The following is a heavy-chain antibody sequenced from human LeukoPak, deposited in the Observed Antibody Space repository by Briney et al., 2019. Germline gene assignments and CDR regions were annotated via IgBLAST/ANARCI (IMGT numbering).Heavy chain of an antibody. CDR1: GGSISSGSYY. J-gene: IGHJ4*02. CDR2: IYTSGST. CDR3: ARPFDY. Sequence: SETLSLTRTVSGGSISSGSYYWSWIRQPAGKGLEWIGRIYTSGSTNYNPSLKSRVTISVDTSKNQFSLKLSSVTAADTAVYYCARPFDYWGQGTLVTVSS. V-gene: IGHV4-61*02.